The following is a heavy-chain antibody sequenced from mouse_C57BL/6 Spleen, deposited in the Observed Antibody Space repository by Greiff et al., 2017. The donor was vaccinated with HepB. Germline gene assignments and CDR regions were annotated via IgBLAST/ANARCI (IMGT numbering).Heavy chain of an antibody. D-gene: IGHD2-3*01. CDR2: ISSGSSTI. CDR3: ARFGYYGLDY. Sequence: DVQLVESGGGLVKPGGSLKLSCAASGFTFSDYGMHWVRQAPEKGLEWVAYISSGSSTIYYADTVKGRFTISRDNAKNTLFLQMTSLRSEDTAMYYCARFGYYGLDYWGQGTTVTVSS. V-gene: IGHV5-17*01. J-gene: IGHJ2*01. CDR1: GFTFSDYG.